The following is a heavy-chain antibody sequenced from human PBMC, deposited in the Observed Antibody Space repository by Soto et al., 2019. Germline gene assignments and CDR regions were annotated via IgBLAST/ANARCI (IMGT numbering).Heavy chain of an antibody. V-gene: IGHV1-46*01. CDR1: GYTFTSYY. Sequence: QVQLVQSGAEVKKPGASVKVSCKASGYTFTSYYMHWVRQAPGQGLEWMGIINPSGGSTSYAQKFQGRVTMTRDTSTSTVYMELSSLTAEDTAVYYCAWGGHYYYYGMDVWGQGTTVTVSS. D-gene: IGHD3-16*01. CDR2: INPSGGST. J-gene: IGHJ6*02. CDR3: AWGGHYYYYGMDV.